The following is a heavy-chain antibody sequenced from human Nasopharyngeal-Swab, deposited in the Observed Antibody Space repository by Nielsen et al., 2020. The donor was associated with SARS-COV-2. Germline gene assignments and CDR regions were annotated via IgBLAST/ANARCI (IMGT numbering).Heavy chain of an antibody. Sequence: SETLSLTCAVYGGSFSGYYWSWIRQPPGKGLEWIGEINHSGSTNYNPSLKSRVTISVDTSKNQFSLKLSSVTAADTAVYYCAGSVWQQPLFYYYYMDVWGKGTTVTVSS. CDR2: INHSGST. D-gene: IGHD6-13*01. V-gene: IGHV4-34*01. CDR1: GGSFSGYY. CDR3: AGSVWQQPLFYYYYMDV. J-gene: IGHJ6*03.